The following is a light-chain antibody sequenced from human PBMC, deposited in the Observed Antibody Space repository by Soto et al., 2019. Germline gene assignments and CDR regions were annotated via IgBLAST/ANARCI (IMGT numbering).Light chain of an antibody. J-gene: IGKJ4*01. CDR2: GAS. CDR3: QQYGSSSLT. CDR1: QSVSSSY. V-gene: IGKV3-20*01. Sequence: EIVLTQSPGTLSLSPGERATLSCTASQSVSSSYLAWYQQKPGQAPRLLIYGASGRATGIPDRFSGSGSGTDFTLTISRLEPEDFAVYYCQQYGSSSLTFGGGTKVEIK.